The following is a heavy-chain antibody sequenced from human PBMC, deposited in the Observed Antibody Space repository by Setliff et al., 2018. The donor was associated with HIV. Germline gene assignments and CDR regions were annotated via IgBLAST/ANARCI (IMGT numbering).Heavy chain of an antibody. V-gene: IGHV4-4*08. D-gene: IGHD2-15*01. Sequence: SETLSLTCTVSGGYMSGYYWSWIRQPPGKGLEWIGYIYIDGTPNYNPSLKSRLTISVDTSKNQFSLKLSSVTAADTAVYYCARLRVIGGKPLYYFDYWGQGTLVTVSS. CDR3: ARLRVIGGKPLYYFDY. CDR1: GGYMSGYY. CDR2: IYIDGTP. J-gene: IGHJ4*02.